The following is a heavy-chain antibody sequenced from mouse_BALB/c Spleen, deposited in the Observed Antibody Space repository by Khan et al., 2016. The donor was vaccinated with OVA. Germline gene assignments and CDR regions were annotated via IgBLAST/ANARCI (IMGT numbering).Heavy chain of an antibody. V-gene: IGHV1-77*01. CDR1: GYTFTDYY. Sequence: QVQLQQPGAELARPGASVKLSCKAGGYTFTDYYINWVKQRTGQGLEWIGEISPGSGDTYYNERFKGKATLTADKSSSTAYMQLSSRTAVASAVYSCASRTYCVDTFAYWGQGTLVTVSA. CDR2: ISPGSGDT. J-gene: IGHJ3*01. CDR3: ASRTYCVDTFAY. D-gene: IGHD1-1*01.